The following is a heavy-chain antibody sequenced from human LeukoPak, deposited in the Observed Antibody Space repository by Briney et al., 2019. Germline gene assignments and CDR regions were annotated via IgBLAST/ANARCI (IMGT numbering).Heavy chain of an antibody. V-gene: IGHV1-69*13. CDR3: ARAPGSRYYGAS. D-gene: IGHD3-3*01. CDR1: GGTFSSYA. J-gene: IGHJ4*02. CDR2: IIPIFGTA. Sequence: GASVKVSCKASGGTFSSYAISWVRQAPGQGLEWMGGIIPIFGTANYAQKFQGRVTITADESTGTAYMELSSLRSEDTAVYYCARAPGSRYYGASWGQGTLVTVSS.